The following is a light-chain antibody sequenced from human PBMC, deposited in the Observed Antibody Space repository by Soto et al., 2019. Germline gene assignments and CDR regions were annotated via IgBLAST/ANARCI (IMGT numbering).Light chain of an antibody. V-gene: IGLV2-14*03. CDR1: SSDIGAYNF. J-gene: IGLJ3*02. CDR2: DVH. CDR3: SSYTANSTVL. Sequence: QSALTQPASVSGSPGQSITISCTGTSSDIGAYNFVSWYQQHPDKAPKLVIYDVHNRPSGVSNRFSGTKSANTASLTISGLQAEDEAEYYCSSYTANSTVLFGGGTKLTVL.